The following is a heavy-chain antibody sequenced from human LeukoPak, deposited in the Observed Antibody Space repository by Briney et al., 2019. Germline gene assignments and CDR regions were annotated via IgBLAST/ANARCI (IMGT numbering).Heavy chain of an antibody. CDR2: ISGSGGST. CDR1: GFTFNKYA. CDR3: AKVGILMVYAGLYYFDY. J-gene: IGHJ4*02. Sequence: PGGSLRLSCAGSGFTFNKYAMNWVRQPPGKGLEWVSAISGSGGSTYYADSVKGRFTISRDNSKNTLYLQMNSLRAEDTAVYYCAKVGILMVYAGLYYFDYWGQGTLVTVSS. V-gene: IGHV3-23*01. D-gene: IGHD2-8*01.